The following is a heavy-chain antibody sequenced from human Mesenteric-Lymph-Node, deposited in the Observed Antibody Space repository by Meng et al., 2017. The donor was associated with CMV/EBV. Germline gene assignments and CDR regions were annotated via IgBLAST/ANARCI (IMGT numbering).Heavy chain of an antibody. CDR2: FYYTGNT. CDR3: VRGVPDISKIDY. D-gene: IGHD5-12*01. J-gene: IGHJ4*02. Sequence: CTVSSASISSSSHFWGWIRQPPGKGLDYVGTFYYTGNTYYNPSLENRVTISVDKSKNQFSLKVNSVTAADTAVYYCVRGVPDISKIDYWGQGILVTVSS. CDR1: SASISSSSHF. V-gene: IGHV4-39*01.